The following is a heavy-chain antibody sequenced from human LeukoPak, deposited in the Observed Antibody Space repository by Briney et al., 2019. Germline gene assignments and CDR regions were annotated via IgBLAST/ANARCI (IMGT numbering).Heavy chain of an antibody. V-gene: IGHV1-2*02. J-gene: IGHJ5*02. CDR1: GYTFTGYY. CDR2: INPNSGGT. Sequence: ASVKVSCKASGYTFTGYYMHWVRQAPGQGLEWMGWINPNSGGTNYAQKFQGRVTISADKSTSTAYMEMSSLRSEDTAAYYCARDTAVAPRTNWFDPWGQGTLVTVSS. D-gene: IGHD6-19*01. CDR3: ARDTAVAPRTNWFDP.